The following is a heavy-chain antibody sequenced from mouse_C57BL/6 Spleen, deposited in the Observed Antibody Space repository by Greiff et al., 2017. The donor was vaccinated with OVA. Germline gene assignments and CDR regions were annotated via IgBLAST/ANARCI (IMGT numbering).Heavy chain of an antibody. V-gene: IGHV5-9-1*02. J-gene: IGHJ3*01. CDR2: ISSGGDYI. Sequence: EVKLVESGEGLVKPGGSLKLSCAASGFPFSSYAMSWVRQTPEQRLEWVAYISSGGDYIYYADTVKGRFTISRDNARNTLYLQMSSLKSEDTAMYYCTTIYYDYDEGANWGQGTLVTVSA. D-gene: IGHD2-4*01. CDR1: GFPFSSYA. CDR3: TTIYYDYDEGAN.